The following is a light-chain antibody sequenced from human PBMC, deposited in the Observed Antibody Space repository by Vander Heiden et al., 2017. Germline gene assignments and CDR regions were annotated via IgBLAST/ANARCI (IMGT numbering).Light chain of an antibody. J-gene: IGLJ2*01. CDR3: QSYDSSNHVV. V-gene: IGLV6-57*01. CDR1: SGSIASNY. Sequence: NFMLTQPHSVSESPGTTVPTSCTRSSGSIASNYVQWYQQRPGSSPTTVIYEDNQRPSGVPDRFSGSIDSSSNSASLTISGLKTEDEADYYCQSYDSSNHVVFGGGTKLNVL. CDR2: EDN.